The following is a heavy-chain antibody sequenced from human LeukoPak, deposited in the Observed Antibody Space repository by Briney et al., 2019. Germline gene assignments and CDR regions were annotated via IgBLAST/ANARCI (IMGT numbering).Heavy chain of an antibody. Sequence: GGSLRLSCAASGFTFSSYWMHWVRQAPGKGLEWVSDISWNSGSIGYADSVKGRFTISRDNAKNSLHLQMNSLRVEDTALYYCAKGIFTGIAVAGTWDYWGQGTLVTVSS. J-gene: IGHJ4*02. CDR2: ISWNSGSI. CDR1: GFTFSSYW. D-gene: IGHD6-19*01. CDR3: AKGIFTGIAVAGTWDY. V-gene: IGHV3-9*01.